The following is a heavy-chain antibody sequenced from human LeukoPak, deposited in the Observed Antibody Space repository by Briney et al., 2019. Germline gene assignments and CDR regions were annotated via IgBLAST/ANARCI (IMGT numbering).Heavy chain of an antibody. CDR2: ISYDGSNK. D-gene: IGHD3-22*01. J-gene: IGHJ4*02. CDR3: ARGHYYDSSGESTIDY. Sequence: AGGSLRLSCAASGFTFSSYAMHWVRQAPGKGLEWVAVISYDGSNKYHADSVKGRFTISRDNSKNTLYLQMNSLRAEDTAVYYCARGHYYDSSGESTIDYWGQGTLVTVSS. V-gene: IGHV3-30-3*01. CDR1: GFTFSSYA.